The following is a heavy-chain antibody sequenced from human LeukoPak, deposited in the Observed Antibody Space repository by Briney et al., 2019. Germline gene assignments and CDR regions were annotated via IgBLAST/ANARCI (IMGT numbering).Heavy chain of an antibody. CDR2: INHSGST. V-gene: IGHV4-34*01. CDR3: ARVLVREAVGD. Sequence: SETLSLTCAVYGGSFSGYYWSWIRQPPGKGLEWIGEINHSGSTNYNPSLKSRVTISVDTSKNQFSLKLSSVTAADTAVYYCARVLVREAVGDWGQGTLVTVSS. J-gene: IGHJ4*02. D-gene: IGHD3-10*01. CDR1: GGSFSGYY.